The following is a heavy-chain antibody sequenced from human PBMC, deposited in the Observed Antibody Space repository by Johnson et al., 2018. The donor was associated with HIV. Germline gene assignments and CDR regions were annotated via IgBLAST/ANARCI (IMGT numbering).Heavy chain of an antibody. J-gene: IGHJ3*01. V-gene: IGHV3-23*04. Sequence: VQLVESGGGLVQPGGSLRLSCAASGFTFSSYAMSWVRQAPGKGLEWVSAISGSGGSTYYADSVKGRFTISRDNSKNTLYLQMNSLRAEDTAFYYCARAPDQFDNSDSNDGFDFWGQGTMVTVSS. CDR3: ARAPDQFDNSDSNDGFDF. CDR2: ISGSGGST. D-gene: IGHD3-22*01. CDR1: GFTFSSYA.